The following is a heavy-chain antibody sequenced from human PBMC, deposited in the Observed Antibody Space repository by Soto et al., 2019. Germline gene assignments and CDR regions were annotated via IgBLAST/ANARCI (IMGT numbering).Heavy chain of an antibody. J-gene: IGHJ4*02. D-gene: IGHD2-21*02. CDR1: GGTFSSYA. Sequence: QVQLVQFGSEVKKPGSSVKVSCKASGGTFSSYAISWVRQAPGQGLEWMGGIIPIFGTANYAQKFKGRVTITAGEFAGASYKEKGRLRSEHKDVYYCAGRGVRVVTDTYFEYWGKGPLVTISS. V-gene: IGHV1-69*12. CDR3: AGRGVRVVTDTYFEY. CDR2: IIPIFGTA.